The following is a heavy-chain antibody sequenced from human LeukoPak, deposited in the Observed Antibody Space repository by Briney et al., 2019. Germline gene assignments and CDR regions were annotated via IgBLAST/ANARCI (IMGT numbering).Heavy chain of an antibody. CDR3: ARGTGPLRAI. Sequence: GGSLRLACADSGFTFSSYSMNWVRQAPGKGLEWVSSISSSSSYIYYADSVKGRFTISRDNAKNSLYLQMNSLRAEDTAVYYRARGTGPLRAIWGQGTMVTVSS. J-gene: IGHJ3*02. D-gene: IGHD4-17*01. CDR2: ISSSSSYI. CDR1: GFTFSSYS. V-gene: IGHV3-21*01.